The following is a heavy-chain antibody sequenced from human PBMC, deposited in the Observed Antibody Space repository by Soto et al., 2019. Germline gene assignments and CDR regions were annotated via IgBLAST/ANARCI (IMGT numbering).Heavy chain of an antibody. J-gene: IGHJ5*02. Sequence: GESLRLSCAASGFTFSSYAMSWVRQAPGKGLEWVSAISGSGGSTYYADSVKGRFTISRDNSKNTLYLQMNSLRAEDTAVYYCAKDRTYYYDSSCSHRYDWFCPWGQRSLVAVSS. CDR2: ISGSGGST. D-gene: IGHD3-22*01. CDR3: AKDRTYYYDSSCSHRYDWFCP. CDR1: GFTFSSYA. V-gene: IGHV3-23*01.